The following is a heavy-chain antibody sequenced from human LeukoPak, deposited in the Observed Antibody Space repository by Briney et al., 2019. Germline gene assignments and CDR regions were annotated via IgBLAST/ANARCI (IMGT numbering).Heavy chain of an antibody. CDR2: TYYRSKWSY. J-gene: IGHJ4*02. D-gene: IGHD1-26*01. Sequence: SQTLSLTCAIYGDSVSSNSAAWNWIRQSPSRGLEWLGRTYYRSKWSYNYAISAKSRISIKPDTSKNQFSLQLNSVTPEDTAVYYCARIVSGAPDCWGQGTLVTVSS. CDR1: GDSVSSNSAA. CDR3: ARIVSGAPDC. V-gene: IGHV6-1*01.